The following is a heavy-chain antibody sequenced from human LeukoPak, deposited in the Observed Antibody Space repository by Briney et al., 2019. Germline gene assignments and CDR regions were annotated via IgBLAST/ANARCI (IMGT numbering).Heavy chain of an antibody. D-gene: IGHD5-12*01. CDR3: AKTQSGSFY. CDR2: ISGYGTTT. J-gene: IGHJ4*02. Sequence: PGGSLRLSCAASGFTFSSYAMSWVRQAPGKGLEWVSAISGYGTTTYYAHSVKGRFTISRDNSNLYLQMNSLRVEDTATYYCAKTQSGSFYWGQGTLVTVSS. V-gene: IGHV3-23*01. CDR1: GFTFSSYA.